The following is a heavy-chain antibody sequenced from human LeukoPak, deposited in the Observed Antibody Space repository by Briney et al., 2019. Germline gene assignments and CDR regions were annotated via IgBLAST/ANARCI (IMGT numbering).Heavy chain of an antibody. CDR1: GGSITGSSYY. J-gene: IGHJ4*02. CDR2: IYYSGSP. CDR3: ARRYTNRPFDY. D-gene: IGHD1-14*01. Sequence: SETLSLTCTVCGGSITGSSYYWGWIRQSPGKGLEWIGTIYYSGSPYFSPSLKSRVTISVDTSKNQFSLNLSSVTAADTAVYYCARRYTNRPFDYWGQGTLVTVSS. V-gene: IGHV4-39*01.